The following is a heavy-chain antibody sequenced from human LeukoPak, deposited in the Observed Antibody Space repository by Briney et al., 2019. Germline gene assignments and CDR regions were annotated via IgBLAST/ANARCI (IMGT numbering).Heavy chain of an antibody. J-gene: IGHJ4*02. CDR3: AGLIYDSFDY. CDR1: GYSISSGYY. V-gene: IGHV4-38-2*01. Sequence: SETLSLTCAVSGYSISSGYYWGWIRQPPGKGLEWIRSIYHSGSTYYNPSLKSRVTISVDTSKNQFSLKLSSVTAADAAVYYCAGLIYDSFDYWGQGTLVTVSS. D-gene: IGHD5/OR15-5a*01. CDR2: IYHSGST.